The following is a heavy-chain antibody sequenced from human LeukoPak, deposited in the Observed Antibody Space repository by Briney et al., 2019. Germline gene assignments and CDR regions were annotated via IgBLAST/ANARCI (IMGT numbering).Heavy chain of an antibody. V-gene: IGHV1-18*04. CDR2: ISAYNGNT. CDR1: GYTFTGYY. J-gene: IGHJ5*02. CDR3: ARARRITMIVVANNWFDP. Sequence: ASVKVSCKASGYTFTGYYMHWVRQAPGQGLEWMGWISAYNGNTSYAQKLQGRVTMTTDTSTSTAYMELRSLRSDDTAVYYCARARRITMIVVANNWFDPWGQGTLVTVSS. D-gene: IGHD3-22*01.